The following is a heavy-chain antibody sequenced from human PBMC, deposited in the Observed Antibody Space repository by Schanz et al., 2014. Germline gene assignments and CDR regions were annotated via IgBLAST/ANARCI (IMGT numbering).Heavy chain of an antibody. Sequence: QVQLVQSGAAVKKPGASVKVSCKASGYTFTSDSMHWVRQAPGQGREWMGMINPSGGSTTYAQKFQGRVTMTRDTSTSTVCMELSSLRSEDTAVYYCASSGAGYSSSWEFDYWGQGTLVTVSS. J-gene: IGHJ4*03. D-gene: IGHD6-13*01. CDR2: INPSGGST. CDR1: GYTFTSDS. V-gene: IGHV1-46*01. CDR3: ASSGAGYSSSWEFDY.